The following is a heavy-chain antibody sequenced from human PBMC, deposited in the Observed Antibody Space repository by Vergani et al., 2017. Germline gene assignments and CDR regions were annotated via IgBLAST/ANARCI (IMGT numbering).Heavy chain of an antibody. D-gene: IGHD1-1*01. CDR1: GFTSSYYG. J-gene: IGHJ1*01. V-gene: IGHV3-30*03. CDR3: ATKSCGTPGCQIGYFRE. CDR2: ISYDGTRK. Sequence: QVHLVESGGGVVQPGRSLRLSCVVSGFTSSYYGMHWVRQAPGKGLEWVAVISYDGTRKYYADSVKGRFTISRDNSKSTLYLQMNSLRTDDTAVYYCATKSCGTPGCQIGYFREWGQGTLVTVSS.